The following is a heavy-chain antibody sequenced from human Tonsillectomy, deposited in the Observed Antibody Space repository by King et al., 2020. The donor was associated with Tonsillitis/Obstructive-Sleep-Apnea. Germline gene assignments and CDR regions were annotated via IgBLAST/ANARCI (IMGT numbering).Heavy chain of an antibody. Sequence: LQLQESGPGLVKPSGTLSLTCTVSQGSISSSHWWSWVRQSPGKGLEWIGEVNLSGTTNYNPSLNSRVTISMDPSNSQFSLKLNSVAAADTAVYYCARLRSGSAPYYNWFDTWGQGTLVTVSS. CDR1: QGSISSSHW. V-gene: IGHV4-4*02. D-gene: IGHD3-10*01. J-gene: IGHJ5*02. CDR2: VNLSGTT. CDR3: ARLRSGSAPYYNWFDT.